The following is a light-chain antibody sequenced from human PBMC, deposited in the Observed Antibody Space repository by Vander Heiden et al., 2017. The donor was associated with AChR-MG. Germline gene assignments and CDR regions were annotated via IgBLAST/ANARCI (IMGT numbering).Light chain of an antibody. CDR3: QQSDSTLWT. Sequence: DIHVTQSPSSLSASVGDRITITCRASQRISSYLNWYQQKPGKAPRLLIYAASRLKSGVPSRFSGSGSGTDFTLTISSLQPEDFATYYCQQSDSTLWTFGQGTKVEIK. CDR1: QRISSY. V-gene: IGKV1-39*01. CDR2: AAS. J-gene: IGKJ1*01.